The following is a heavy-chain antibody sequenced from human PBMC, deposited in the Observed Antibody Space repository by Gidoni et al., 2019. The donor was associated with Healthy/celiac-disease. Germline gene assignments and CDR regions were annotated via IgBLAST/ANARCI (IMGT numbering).Heavy chain of an antibody. V-gene: IGHV3-30*18. D-gene: IGHD3-16*01. CDR3: ANGPYGITFGGGEGSSEFDY. Sequence: QVQLVESGGGVVQPGRSVSLSCAAYGFLFRSYGMHWVRQAPGKGLEWVAVISYDGSNKYYADSVKGRFTISRDNSKNTLYLQMNSLRAEDTAVYYCANGPYGITFGGGEGSSEFDYWGQGTLVTVS. CDR2: ISYDGSNK. CDR1: GFLFRSYG. J-gene: IGHJ4*02.